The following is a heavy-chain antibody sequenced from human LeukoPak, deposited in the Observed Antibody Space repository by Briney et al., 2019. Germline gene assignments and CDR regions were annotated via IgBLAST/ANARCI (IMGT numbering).Heavy chain of an antibody. CDR3: ARGYSSGWSWDY. D-gene: IGHD6-19*01. CDR2: IYYSGST. J-gene: IGHJ4*02. CDR1: GGSISSGGYY. Sequence: SETLSLTCTVSGGSISSGGYYWSWIRQHPGKGLEWIGYIYYSGSTYYNPSLKSRVTISVDTSKNQFSLKLSSVTAADTAVYYCARGYSSGWSWDYWGRGTLVTVSS. V-gene: IGHV4-31*03.